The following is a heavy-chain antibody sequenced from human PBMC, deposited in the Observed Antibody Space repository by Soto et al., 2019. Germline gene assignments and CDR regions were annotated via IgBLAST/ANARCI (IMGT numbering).Heavy chain of an antibody. CDR2: IYNNETF. V-gene: IGHV4-61*01. J-gene: IGHJ4*02. CDR1: GASVSSGSFY. CDR3: ARVPLRYSSSHNFDS. Sequence: PSETLSLTCSVSGASVSSGSFYWSWIRQPPGKGLEWIGFIYNNETFNYNPSLKSRVTLSVHTSKHQFSLKLSSVTAADTAVYYCARVPLRYSSSHNFDSWGQGALVTVSS. D-gene: IGHD6-19*01.